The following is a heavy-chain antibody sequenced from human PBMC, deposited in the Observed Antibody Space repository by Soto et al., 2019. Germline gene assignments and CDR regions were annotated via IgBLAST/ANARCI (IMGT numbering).Heavy chain of an antibody. CDR3: ARDPKTSGCQHWAINYFDS. CDR2: ISYDGTNK. Sequence: GGSLRLSCAASGFSFSISPMHWVRQAPGKGPEWVALISYDGTNKFYADSVKGRFTISRDNSKSTLYLQVDSLRPEDAAVYYCARDPKTSGCQHWAINYFDSWGQGTLVTVSS. D-gene: IGHD7-27*01. V-gene: IGHV3-30-3*01. CDR1: GFSFSISP. J-gene: IGHJ4*02.